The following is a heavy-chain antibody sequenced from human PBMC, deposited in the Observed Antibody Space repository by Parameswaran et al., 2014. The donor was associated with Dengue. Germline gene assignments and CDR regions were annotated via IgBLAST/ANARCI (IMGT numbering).Heavy chain of an antibody. Sequence: VRQAPGKGLEWVSSISSSSSYIYYADSVKGRFTISRDNAKNSLYLQMNSLRAEDTAVYYCARDNRGGYSGYGFDYWGQGTLVTVSS. J-gene: IGHJ4*02. CDR3: ARDNRGGYSGYGFDY. CDR2: ISSSSSYI. V-gene: IGHV3-21*01. D-gene: IGHD5-12*01.